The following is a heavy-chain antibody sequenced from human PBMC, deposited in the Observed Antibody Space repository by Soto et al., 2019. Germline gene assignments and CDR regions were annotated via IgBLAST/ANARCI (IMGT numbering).Heavy chain of an antibody. CDR1: GGTFSSYA. V-gene: IGHV1-69*01. D-gene: IGHD3-22*01. J-gene: IGHJ3*02. Sequence: QVQLVQSGAEVKKPGSSVKVSCKASGGTFSSYAISWVRQAPGQGLEWMGGIIPIFGTANYAQKYQGRVTITADESTCTAYMVLSSLRSEDTAVYYCAIGSSSGYFDHDAFDIWGQGTMVTVSS. CDR3: AIGSSSGYFDHDAFDI. CDR2: IIPIFGTA.